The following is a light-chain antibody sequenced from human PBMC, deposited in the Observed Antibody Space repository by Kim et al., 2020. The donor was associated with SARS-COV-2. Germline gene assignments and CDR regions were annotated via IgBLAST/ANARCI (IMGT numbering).Light chain of an antibody. V-gene: IGLV3-21*04. CDR1: NIGSKS. CDR3: QVWDSSSDHRL. CDR2: YGS. Sequence: PGKTAKITRGGNNIGSKSVHWYQQKPGQAPVLVIYYGSDRPSGIPERFSGSNSGNTATLTISRVEAGDEADYYCQVWDSSSDHRLFGGGTQLTVL. J-gene: IGLJ3*02.